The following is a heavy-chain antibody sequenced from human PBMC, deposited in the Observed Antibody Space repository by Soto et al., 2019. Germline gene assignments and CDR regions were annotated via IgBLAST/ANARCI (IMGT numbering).Heavy chain of an antibody. J-gene: IGHJ4*02. CDR2: IYYSGST. Sequence: SETLSLTCTVSGDAISGSSYYWGWIRQPPGKGLEWIGNIYYSGSTYYNPSLKSRVTVSVDTSKNQFSLKLSSVTAADTAVYYCARLDGSARNDFWGQGTLVTVS. CDR3: ARLDGSARNDF. V-gene: IGHV4-39*01. CDR1: GDAISGSSYY. D-gene: IGHD6-19*01.